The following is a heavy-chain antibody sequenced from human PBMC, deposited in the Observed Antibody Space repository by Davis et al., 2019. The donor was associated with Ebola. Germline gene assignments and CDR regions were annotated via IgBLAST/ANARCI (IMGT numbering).Heavy chain of an antibody. CDR2: ISGSGGTA. D-gene: IGHD3-22*01. Sequence: GESLKISCAASGFTFSSYAISWVRQAPGKGLEWVSSISGSGGTASYAASVRGRFTISRDNSKNTLCLQMNSLRAEDAALYFCAKEDDTRGGDWGQGTLVTVSS. V-gene: IGHV3-23*01. CDR3: AKEDDTRGGD. CDR1: GFTFSSYA. J-gene: IGHJ4*02.